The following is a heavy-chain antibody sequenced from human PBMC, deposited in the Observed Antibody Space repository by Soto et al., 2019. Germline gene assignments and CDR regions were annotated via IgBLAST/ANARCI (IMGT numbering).Heavy chain of an antibody. Sequence: ASVKVSCKASGYIFTAYSMHWVRRAPGQGLEWMGVVNPSGGSTNYAQKFQGRITLTRDTSRSTVYMDLSSLTSEDTAVYYCATEGYSSSWYQGYNWFDPWGQGTLVTVSS. CDR3: ATEGYSSSWYQGYNWFDP. CDR1: GYIFTAYS. J-gene: IGHJ5*02. CDR2: VNPSGGST. V-gene: IGHV1-46*01. D-gene: IGHD6-13*01.